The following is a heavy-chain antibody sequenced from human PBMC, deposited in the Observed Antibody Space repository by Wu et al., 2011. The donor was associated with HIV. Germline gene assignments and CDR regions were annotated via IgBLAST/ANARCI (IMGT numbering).Heavy chain of an antibody. D-gene: IGHD4-23*01. Sequence: QVQLVQSGAEVKKPGSSVKVSCKASGGTFSSYAISWVRQAPGQGLEWMGRIIPIFGTANYAQKFQGRVTITADESTSTAYMELRSLRFDDTAVYYCARDGGGNLLKIYYYYYMDVWGKGTTVTVSS. CDR2: IIPIFGTA. J-gene: IGHJ6*03. V-gene: IGHV1-69*15. CDR3: ARDGGGNLLKIYYYYYMDV. CDR1: GGTFSSYA.